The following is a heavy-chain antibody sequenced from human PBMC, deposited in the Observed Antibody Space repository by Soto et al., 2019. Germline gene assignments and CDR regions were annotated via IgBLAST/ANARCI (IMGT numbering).Heavy chain of an antibody. CDR1: GFSFSGSA. CDR3: TRRQFYYFGLDV. Sequence: QLVESGGALVQPGESLKLSCAASGFSFSGSAIQWVRQAPGKGLEWVGRIRTDANTYATAYAASVTGRFTISRDDSRNTAYRQMNSLKTEATAVYFCTRRQFYYFGLDVWGQGTTVIVSS. V-gene: IGHV3-73*02. D-gene: IGHD6-19*01. CDR2: IRTDANTYAT. J-gene: IGHJ6*02.